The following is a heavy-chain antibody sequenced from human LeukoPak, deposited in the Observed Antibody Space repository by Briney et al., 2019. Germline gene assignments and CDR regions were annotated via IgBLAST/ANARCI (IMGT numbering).Heavy chain of an antibody. J-gene: IGHJ4*02. D-gene: IGHD2-8*01. CDR2: INPSGGST. Sequence: ASVKVSCKASGYTFTSYYMHLVRQAPGQGLEWMGIINPSGGSTSYAQTFQGRVTMTRDTSKSTVYMELSSMRSEDTAVYYCARYAGAFYFDYWGQGTLVTVSS. V-gene: IGHV1-46*01. CDR1: GYTFTSYY. CDR3: ARYAGAFYFDY.